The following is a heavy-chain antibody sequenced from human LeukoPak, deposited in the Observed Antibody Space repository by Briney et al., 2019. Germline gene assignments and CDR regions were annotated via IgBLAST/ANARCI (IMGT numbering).Heavy chain of an antibody. V-gene: IGHV3-23*01. CDR2: ISGSGGST. CDR3: AKYDILTGSHFDY. Sequence: GGSLRLSCVASGFTFNSYAMSWVRQAPGKGLEWVSAISGSGGSTYYADSVKGRFTISRDNSKNTLYLQMNSLRAEDTAVYYCAKYDILTGSHFDYWGQGTLVTVSS. J-gene: IGHJ4*02. CDR1: GFTFNSYA. D-gene: IGHD3-9*01.